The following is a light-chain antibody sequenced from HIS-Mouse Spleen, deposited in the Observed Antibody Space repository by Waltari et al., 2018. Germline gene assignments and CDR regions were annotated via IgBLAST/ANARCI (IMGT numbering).Light chain of an antibody. CDR3: QQYNSYPLMYT. CDR2: KAS. Sequence: DIQMTQSPSTLSASVGDRVTITCRASQSISSWLAWYQQKPGKAPKLLIYKASSLESGVPSRCSGSGSGTEFTLTISSLQPDDFATYYCQQYNSYPLMYTFGQGTKLEIK. CDR1: QSISSW. V-gene: IGKV1-5*03. J-gene: IGKJ2*01.